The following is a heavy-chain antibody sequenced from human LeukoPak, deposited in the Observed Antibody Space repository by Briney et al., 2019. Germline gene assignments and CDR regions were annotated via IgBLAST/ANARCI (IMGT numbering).Heavy chain of an antibody. V-gene: IGHV1-69*06. CDR3: AREGSVITAFDI. Sequence: SVKVSCKASGGTFSNYAISWVRQAPGQGLEWMGGIIPIFGTANYAQKFRGRVTITADKSTRTAYMELSSLRSEDTAVYYCAREGSVITAFDIWGQGTMVTVSS. CDR1: GGTFSNYA. D-gene: IGHD2-15*01. J-gene: IGHJ3*02. CDR2: IIPIFGTA.